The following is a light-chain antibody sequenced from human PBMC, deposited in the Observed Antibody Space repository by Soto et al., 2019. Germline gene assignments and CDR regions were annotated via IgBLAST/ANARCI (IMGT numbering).Light chain of an antibody. Sequence: QSVLTQPASVSGSPGQSITISCTGTSSDVGSYNLVSWYQQHPGKAPKLMIYEVSKRPSGVPNRFSGSKSGNTASLTISGLQAEDEADYYCCSYAGSSTSVFGNGTKVTVL. J-gene: IGLJ1*01. CDR3: CSYAGSSTSV. CDR2: EVS. V-gene: IGLV2-23*02. CDR1: SSDVGSYNL.